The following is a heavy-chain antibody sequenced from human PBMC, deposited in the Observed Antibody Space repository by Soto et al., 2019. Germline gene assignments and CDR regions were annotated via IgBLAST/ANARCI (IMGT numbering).Heavy chain of an antibody. J-gene: IGHJ4*02. Sequence: SETLSLTCTVSGGSISSSSYYWGWIRQPPGKGLEWIGSIYYSGSTYYNPSLKSRVTISVDTSKNQFSLKLSSVTAADTAVYYCARVRNIVVVPDHSYFDYWGQGTLVTVSS. D-gene: IGHD2-2*01. CDR3: ARVRNIVVVPDHSYFDY. CDR2: IYYSGST. CDR1: GGSISSSSYY. V-gene: IGHV4-39*01.